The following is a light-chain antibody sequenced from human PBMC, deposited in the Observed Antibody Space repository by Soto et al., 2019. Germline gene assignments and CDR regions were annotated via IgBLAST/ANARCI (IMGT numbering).Light chain of an antibody. CDR2: VVT. CDR3: CSYAGSSWV. V-gene: IGLV2-23*02. J-gene: IGLJ3*02. Sequence: QSALTQPASVSGSPGQSITISCTGTSSDVGSYNLVSWYRQHPGKAPKLMIYVVTKRPSGVSNRFSGSKSGNTASLTISGLQAEDEADYYCCSYAGSSWVFGGGTKADR. CDR1: SSDVGSYNL.